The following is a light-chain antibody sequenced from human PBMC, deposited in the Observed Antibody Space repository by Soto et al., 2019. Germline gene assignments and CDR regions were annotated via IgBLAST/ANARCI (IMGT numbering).Light chain of an antibody. Sequence: EIVMTQSPVTLSASPGESATLSCRASQSVDNNVAWYQQRPGQAPRLLIYGASSRATGIPDRFSGSASGTDFTLTINRLEPEDFAVYYCQLYGISPHFGQGTRLEIK. CDR3: QLYGISPH. V-gene: IGKV3-20*01. J-gene: IGKJ5*01. CDR1: QSVDNN. CDR2: GAS.